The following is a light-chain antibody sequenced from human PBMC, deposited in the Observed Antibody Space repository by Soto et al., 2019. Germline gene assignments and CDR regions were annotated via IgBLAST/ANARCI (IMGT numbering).Light chain of an antibody. CDR1: QSVSNNY. CDR2: SAS. V-gene: IGKV3-20*01. Sequence: EIVLTQSPGTLSLSPGERATLSCRASQSVSNNYVAWYQQKPGQAPRLLIYSASSRATGIPDRFSGGGSGADFTLTISRLEPEDFAVYYCQQYGNSKFTFGQGTKLDIK. CDR3: QQYGNSKFT. J-gene: IGKJ2*01.